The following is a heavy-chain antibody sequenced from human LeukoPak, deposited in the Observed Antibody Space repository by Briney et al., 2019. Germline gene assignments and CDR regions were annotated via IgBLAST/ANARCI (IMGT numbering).Heavy chain of an antibody. V-gene: IGHV3-23*01. Sequence: GGSLRLSCAASGFTFSSYAMSWVRQAPGKGLEWVTAIGGGGGTTYYADSVKGRFTISRDNSKNMLYLQMNSLRAEDTAVYYCAKDLDGDYSVDYWGQGTLVTVSS. CDR1: GFTFSSYA. CDR2: IGGGGGTT. J-gene: IGHJ4*02. D-gene: IGHD4-17*01. CDR3: AKDLDGDYSVDY.